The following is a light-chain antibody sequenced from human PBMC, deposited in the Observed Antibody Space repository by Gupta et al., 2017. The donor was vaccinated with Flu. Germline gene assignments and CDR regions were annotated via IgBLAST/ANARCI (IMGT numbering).Light chain of an antibody. CDR3: QQSDSTPWT. Sequence: DIQMTQSPSSLSASVGDRVTITCRASQSISSYLNWYQQKPGKAPKLLIYAASSLQSGVPSRFSASRSGTDFTLTISSLQPEDFATYFCQQSDSTPWTFGQGTNVEIK. J-gene: IGKJ1*01. CDR1: QSISSY. V-gene: IGKV1-39*01. CDR2: AAS.